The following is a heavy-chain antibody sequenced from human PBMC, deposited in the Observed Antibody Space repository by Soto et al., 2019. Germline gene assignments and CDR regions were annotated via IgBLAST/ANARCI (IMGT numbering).Heavy chain of an antibody. CDR1: GYSFTSYW. CDR2: IYPGDSDT. CDR3: ARPRVAAAGSNYFDY. J-gene: IGHJ4*02. D-gene: IGHD6-13*01. Sequence: VESLKISCKGSGYSFTSYWIGWVRQMPGKGLEWMGIIYPGDSDTRYSPSFQGQVTISADKSISTAYLQWSSLKASDTAMYYCARPRVAAAGSNYFDYWGQGTLVTVSS. V-gene: IGHV5-51*01.